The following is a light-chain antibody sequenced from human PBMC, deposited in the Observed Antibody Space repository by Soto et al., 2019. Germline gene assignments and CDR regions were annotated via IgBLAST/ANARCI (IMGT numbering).Light chain of an antibody. CDR2: GNS. V-gene: IGLV1-40*01. CDR1: SSNIGAGYD. CDR3: QSYDSSLSAYVV. J-gene: IGLJ2*01. Sequence: QCVLTQPPSVSGAPGQRVTISCTGSSSNIGAGYDVHWYQQLPGTAPKLLIYGNSNRPSGVPDRFSGSKSGTSASLAITGLQAKDEADYYCQSYDSSLSAYVVFGGGTKVTVL.